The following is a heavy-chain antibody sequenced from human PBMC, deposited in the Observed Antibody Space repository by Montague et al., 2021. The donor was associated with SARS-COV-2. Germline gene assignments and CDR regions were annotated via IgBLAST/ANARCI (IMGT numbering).Heavy chain of an antibody. D-gene: IGHD2-2*01. CDR2: INHSRST. J-gene: IGHJ4*02. CDR1: GGSLSGYY. CDR3: AREGIGCNSCLGY. Sequence: SETLSLTCAVYGGSLSGYYWSWIRQAPGKGLEWIGEINHSRSTNYNPSLKSRVTMSLDTSKNQFSLNLSSVTAADTAVYYCAREGIGCNSCLGYWGQGTLVTVSS. V-gene: IGHV4-34*01.